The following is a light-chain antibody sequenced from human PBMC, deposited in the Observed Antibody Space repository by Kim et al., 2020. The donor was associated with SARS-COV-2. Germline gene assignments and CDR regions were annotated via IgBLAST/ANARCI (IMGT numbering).Light chain of an antibody. V-gene: IGKV3-20*01. J-gene: IGKJ1*01. CDR3: QQYGSSPWT. CDR2: GAA. Sequence: SPVERATLSCRARQSVSSSYLAGDQQKPGQAPRLLIYGAASRATGIPDRFSGSGSGTDFTLTISRLEPEDCAVYYFQQYGSSPWTFGQGTKVDIK. CDR1: QSVSSSY.